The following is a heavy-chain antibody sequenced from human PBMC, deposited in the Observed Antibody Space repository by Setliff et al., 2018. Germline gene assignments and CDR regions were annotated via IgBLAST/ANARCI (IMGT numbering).Heavy chain of an antibody. CDR3: ARDLYDYVWGTYRYHDAFDI. J-gene: IGHJ3*02. V-gene: IGHV1-69*13. Sequence: RASVKVSCKASGGTFINYAISWVRQAPGQGLEWMGGIIPIFGTANYAQKFQGRVTITADESTSTAYMELSSLRSEDTAVYYCARDLYDYVWGTYRYHDAFDIWGQGTMVTVSS. CDR1: GGTFINYA. D-gene: IGHD3-16*02. CDR2: IIPIFGTA.